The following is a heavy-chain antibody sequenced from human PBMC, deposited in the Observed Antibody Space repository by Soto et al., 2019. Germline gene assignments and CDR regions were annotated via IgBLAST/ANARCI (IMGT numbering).Heavy chain of an antibody. Sequence: PSETLSLTCAVYGGSFSGYYWSWIRQPPGQGLEWIGEINHSGSANYNPSLKSRVTISVDTSKNQFSLKLSSVTAADMAVYYCARDRGSGWTQFDYWGQGTLVTVS. CDR3: ARDRGSGWTQFDY. J-gene: IGHJ4*02. V-gene: IGHV4-34*01. CDR2: INHSGSA. CDR1: GGSFSGYY. D-gene: IGHD6-19*01.